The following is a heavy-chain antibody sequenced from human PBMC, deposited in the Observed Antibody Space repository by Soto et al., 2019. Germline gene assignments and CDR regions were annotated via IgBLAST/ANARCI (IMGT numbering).Heavy chain of an antibody. CDR2: NIDYNGNT. CDR1: CYTFTSNY. J-gene: IGHJ5*02. Sequence: PTSASCYTFTSNYFSCLLRPPAQKGQERIGNIDYNGNTNYEQKHQSRVTMTTDTSTSKSYMELSSLTADDTAVYYCASDFFGNKYYGSLPGKPYNWFDPWGQGTLVTVSS. D-gene: IGHD3-10*01. CDR3: ASDFFGNKYYGSLPGKPYNWFDP. V-gene: IGHV1-18*01.